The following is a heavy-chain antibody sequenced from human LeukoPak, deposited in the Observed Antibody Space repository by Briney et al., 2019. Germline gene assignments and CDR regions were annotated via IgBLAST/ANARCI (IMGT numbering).Heavy chain of an antibody. J-gene: IGHJ5*02. D-gene: IGHD6-13*01. V-gene: IGHV4-30-2*01. CDR3: ARDQGHSSSWYGWFDP. Sequence: SETLSLTCAVSGGSISSGGYSWSWIRQPPGTGLEWIGYIYHSGSTYYNPSLKSRVTISVDRSKNQFSLKLSSVTAADTAVYYCARDQGHSSSWYGWFDPWGQGTLVTVSS. CDR1: GGSISSGGYS. CDR2: IYHSGST.